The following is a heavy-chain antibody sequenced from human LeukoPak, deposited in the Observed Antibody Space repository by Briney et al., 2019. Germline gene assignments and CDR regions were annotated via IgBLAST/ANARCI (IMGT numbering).Heavy chain of an antibody. CDR3: ARCGYSYDYHYYYYMDV. Sequence: ASVRISCKVSGYTFTDYYMHWVQQAPGKGLEWMGLVDPEDGETIYAEKFQGRVTITADTSTDTAYMELSSLRSEDTAVYYCARCGYSYDYHYYYYMDVWGKGTTVTVSS. CDR2: VDPEDGET. J-gene: IGHJ6*03. CDR1: GYTFTDYY. D-gene: IGHD5-18*01. V-gene: IGHV1-69-2*01.